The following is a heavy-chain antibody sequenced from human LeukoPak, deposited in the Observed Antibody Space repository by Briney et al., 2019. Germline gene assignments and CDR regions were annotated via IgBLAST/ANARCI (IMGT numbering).Heavy chain of an antibody. D-gene: IGHD7-27*01. CDR3: TRDPGALDY. Sequence: GGSLRLSCTASGFIFSNYYMTWIRQTPGKGLECVSFISGASDDTKYADSVKGRFTISRDNAKNSLYLQMNSLTAEDTAVYYCTRDPGALDYWGQGTQVTVSS. CDR1: GFIFSNYY. CDR2: ISGASDDT. V-gene: IGHV3-11*06. J-gene: IGHJ4*02.